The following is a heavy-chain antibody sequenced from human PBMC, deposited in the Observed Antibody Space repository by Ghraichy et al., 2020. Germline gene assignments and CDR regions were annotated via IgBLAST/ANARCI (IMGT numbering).Heavy chain of an antibody. CDR2: IIPIFGTA. CDR1: GGTFSSYA. J-gene: IGHJ4*02. V-gene: IGHV1-69*13. CDR3: ARSELIRSGYDSPIDY. D-gene: IGHD5-12*01. Sequence: SVKVSCKASGGTFSSYAISWVRQAPGQGLEWMGGIIPIFGTANYAQKFQGRVTITADESTSTAYMELSSLRSEDTAVYYCARSELIRSGYDSPIDYWGQGTLVTVSS.